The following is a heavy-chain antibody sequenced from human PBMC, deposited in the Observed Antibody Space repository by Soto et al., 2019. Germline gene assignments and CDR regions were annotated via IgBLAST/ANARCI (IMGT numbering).Heavy chain of an antibody. CDR1: SGPFTDYT. V-gene: IGHV4-34*01. CDR2: INHTGHT. Sequence: SETKSLTCAANSGPFTDYTWSWIRQPTGKGLEWIGEINHTGHTNYNPSLKSRVTISVDTSKNQFSLKLSSVTAADTAVYYCARSGHLFDYWGQGILVTVSS. D-gene: IGHD3-10*01. J-gene: IGHJ4*02. CDR3: ARSGHLFDY.